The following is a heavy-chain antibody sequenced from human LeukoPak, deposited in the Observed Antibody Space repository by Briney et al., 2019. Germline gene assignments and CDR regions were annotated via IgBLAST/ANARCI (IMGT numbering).Heavy chain of an antibody. CDR1: GYSFTSYW. Sequence: GESLKISCKGSGYSFTSYWIGWVRQMPGKGLEWMGIIYPGDSDTRYSPSFQGQVTISADKSISTAYLQWRSLKASDTAMHDCARLDTAMAHDYWGQGTLVTVSS. CDR2: IYPGDSDT. J-gene: IGHJ4*02. V-gene: IGHV5-51*01. D-gene: IGHD5-18*01. CDR3: ARLDTAMAHDY.